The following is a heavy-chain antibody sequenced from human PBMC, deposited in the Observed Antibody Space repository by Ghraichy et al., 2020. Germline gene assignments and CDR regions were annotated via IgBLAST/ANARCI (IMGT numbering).Heavy chain of an antibody. D-gene: IGHD3-22*01. J-gene: IGHJ3*02. V-gene: IGHV3-23*01. CDR2: ISGSGGSP. Sequence: GGSLRLSCAASGFTFSSYAMSWVRQAPGKGLEWVSAISGSGGSPYYADSVKGRFTISRDNSKNTLYLQMNRLRAEDTAVYYCAKGYYDSSAPPDAFDIWGQGTMVTLSS. CDR1: GFTFSSYA. CDR3: AKGYYDSSAPPDAFDI.